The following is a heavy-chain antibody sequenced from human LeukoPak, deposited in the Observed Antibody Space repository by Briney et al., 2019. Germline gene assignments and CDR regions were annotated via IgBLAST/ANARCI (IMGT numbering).Heavy chain of an antibody. CDR3: AIDLGSSSWYGGPDY. D-gene: IGHD6-13*01. CDR2: INPNSGGT. CDR1: GYTFTGYY. Sequence: GSSVKVSCKASGYTFTGYYMHLVRQAPGQGLEWMGWINPNSGGTNYAQKFQGRVTMTRDTSISTAYMELSRLRSDDTAVYYCAIDLGSSSWYGGPDYWGQGTLVTVSS. J-gene: IGHJ4*02. V-gene: IGHV1-2*02.